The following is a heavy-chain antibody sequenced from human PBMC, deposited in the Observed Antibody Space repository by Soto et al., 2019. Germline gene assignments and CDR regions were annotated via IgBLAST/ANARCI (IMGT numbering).Heavy chain of an antibody. CDR2: INYSGST. J-gene: IGHJ6*02. Sequence: SETLSLTCAVHGGSFSSYYWTWIRQPPGKGLEYIGEINYSGSTNNNPSLKSRVTISIDTSKKQFSLRLSSVTAADTAVYYCARVRTGGLNGMDVWGQGTTVTDSS. CDR1: GGSFSSYY. D-gene: IGHD2-8*02. V-gene: IGHV4-34*01. CDR3: ARVRTGGLNGMDV.